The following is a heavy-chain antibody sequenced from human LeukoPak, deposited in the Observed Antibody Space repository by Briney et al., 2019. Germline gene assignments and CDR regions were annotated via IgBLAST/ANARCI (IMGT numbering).Heavy chain of an antibody. Sequence: GGSLRLSCAASGFTFSSYAMSWVRQAPGKGLEWVPAISGSGGSTYYADSVKGRFTISRDNSKNTLYLQMNSLRAEDTAVYYCAKGDCSGGSCYNFDYWGQGTLVTVSS. V-gene: IGHV3-23*01. J-gene: IGHJ4*02. CDR1: GFTFSSYA. D-gene: IGHD2-15*01. CDR3: AKGDCSGGSCYNFDY. CDR2: ISGSGGST.